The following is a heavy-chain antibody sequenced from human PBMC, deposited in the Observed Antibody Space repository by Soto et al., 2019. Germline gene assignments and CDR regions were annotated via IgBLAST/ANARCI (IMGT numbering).Heavy chain of an antibody. Sequence: PSATLSLACSVSGGTINSGDYFWSWIRQPPGEGLEWIGSIFYTGSTYYSPSLKSRASMSMDTSKNQFSLSLSSMTAADKAVYYCARGGGYDSFDFWGQGIQVTVSP. CDR2: IFYTGST. J-gene: IGHJ4*02. CDR3: ARGGGYDSFDF. D-gene: IGHD2-15*01. CDR1: GGTINSGDYF. V-gene: IGHV4-30-4*01.